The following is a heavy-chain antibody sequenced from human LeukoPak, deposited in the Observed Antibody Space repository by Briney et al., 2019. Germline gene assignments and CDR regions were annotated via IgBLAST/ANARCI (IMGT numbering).Heavy chain of an antibody. Sequence: ASVKVSCRASGYTFTSYYMHWVRQAPGQGLEWMGIINPSGGSTTYAQKFQGGVTMTRDTSTSTFYMELSSLRSEDTAVYYCARASSSWYVYWGQGTLVTVSS. V-gene: IGHV1-46*01. CDR3: ARASSSWYVY. CDR2: INPSGGST. CDR1: GYTFTSYY. D-gene: IGHD6-13*01. J-gene: IGHJ4*02.